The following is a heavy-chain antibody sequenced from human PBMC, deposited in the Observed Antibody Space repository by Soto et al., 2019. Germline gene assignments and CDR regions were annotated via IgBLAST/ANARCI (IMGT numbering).Heavy chain of an antibody. CDR3: ARDAVRGYGC. J-gene: IGHJ4*02. Sequence: QVQLVQSGAEVKKPGSSVKVSCKTSGGTFSSHAISWVRQAPGQGLEWMGGIIPIFGTAKYAQKFQGRVTITADDSTSTPYMEFSSLRSEDTAVYYCARDAVRGYGCWGQGTLVTVSS. V-gene: IGHV1-69*01. CDR2: IIPIFGTA. CDR1: GGTFSSHA. D-gene: IGHD3-10*01.